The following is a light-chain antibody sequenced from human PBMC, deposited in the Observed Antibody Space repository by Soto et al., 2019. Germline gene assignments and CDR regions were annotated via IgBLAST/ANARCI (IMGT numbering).Light chain of an antibody. CDR2: RNN. J-gene: IGLJ1*01. V-gene: IGLV1-47*01. Sequence: QSVLTQPPSASGTPGQRVTISCSGSSSNIGSNYVYWYQQRPGTAPKLLIYRNNQRPSGVPDRFSGSKSGTSASLAISGLRSEDEDDYYCAAWDDSLTYVFGTGTKVTVL. CDR3: AAWDDSLTYV. CDR1: SSNIGSNY.